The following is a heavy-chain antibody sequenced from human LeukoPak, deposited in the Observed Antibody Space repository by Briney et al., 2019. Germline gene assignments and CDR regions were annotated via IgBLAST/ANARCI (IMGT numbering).Heavy chain of an antibody. V-gene: IGHV1-18*01. D-gene: IGHD2-21*01. CDR3: ARVGMEIGWSLEL. CDR2: ISCYNGET. J-gene: IGHJ2*01. Sequence: ASVKVSCKASGYIFRSYGLSWVRQAPGQGLEWLGWISCYNGETRYEQNLQGRVTLTTDTSTITAYMELRSLRSDDTAVYYCARVGMEIGWSLELWGRGTLVTVSS. CDR1: GYIFRSYG.